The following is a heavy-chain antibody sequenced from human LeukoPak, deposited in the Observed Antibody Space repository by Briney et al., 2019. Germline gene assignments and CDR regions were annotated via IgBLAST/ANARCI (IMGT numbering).Heavy chain of an antibody. V-gene: IGHV3-23*01. CDR1: GFPFSSYA. J-gene: IGHJ3*02. CDR3: AKSQLRYCSGGSCFDAFDI. Sequence: GGSLRLSCAASGFPFSSYAMSWVRQAPGKGLEWVSAISHSGGTTYYAASVKGRFTISRDNSKNTLYLQMHSLRAEDTALYYCAKSQLRYCSGGSCFDAFDIWGQGTMVTVSS. CDR2: ISHSGGTT. D-gene: IGHD2-15*01.